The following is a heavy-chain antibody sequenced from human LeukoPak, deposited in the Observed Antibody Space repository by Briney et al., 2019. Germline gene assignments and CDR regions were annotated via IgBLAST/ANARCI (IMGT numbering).Heavy chain of an antibody. CDR1: GGSISSSNW. CDR2: IYHSGST. CDR3: ARSSGYDRRNDY. D-gene: IGHD5-12*01. V-gene: IGHV4-4*02. Sequence: SETLSLTCAVSGGSISSSNWWSWVRQPPGKGLEWIGEIYHSGSTNYNPSLKSRVTISVDKSKNQFSLKLSSVTAADTAAYYCARSSGYDRRNDYWGQGTLVTVSS. J-gene: IGHJ4*02.